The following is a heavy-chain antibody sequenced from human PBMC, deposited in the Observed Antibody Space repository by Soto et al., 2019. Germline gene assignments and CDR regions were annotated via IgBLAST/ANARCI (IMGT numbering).Heavy chain of an antibody. J-gene: IGHJ5*02. Sequence: EVQLVESGGGLVQPGGSLRLSCVVSGFTFSSFWMHWVRQAPGEGLVWVSRINTDGSSTSYADSVKGRFTISRDNAKNTLYLQMNSLRVEDTAMYYCAKRGVDTFGLSSWGQGTLVTVSS. CDR3: AKRGVDTFGLSS. CDR2: INTDGSST. D-gene: IGHD3-10*01. V-gene: IGHV3-74*01. CDR1: GFTFSSFW.